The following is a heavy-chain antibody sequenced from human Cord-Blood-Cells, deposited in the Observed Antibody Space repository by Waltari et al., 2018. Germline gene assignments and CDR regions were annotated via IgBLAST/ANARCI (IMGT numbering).Heavy chain of an antibody. Sequence: QVQLVQSGAEVKKPGASVKVSCKASGYTFTSSDINWVRQATGQGLEWMGWMNPHSGNTGYAKKYQGGVTITCNTSIITAYMALSSLRSEETAVYYCARRSYDILTCYYRLFDYWGQGTLVTVSS. V-gene: IGHV1-8*03. CDR1: GYTFTSSD. CDR2: MNPHSGNT. J-gene: IGHJ4*02. D-gene: IGHD3-9*01. CDR3: ARRSYDILTCYYRLFDY.